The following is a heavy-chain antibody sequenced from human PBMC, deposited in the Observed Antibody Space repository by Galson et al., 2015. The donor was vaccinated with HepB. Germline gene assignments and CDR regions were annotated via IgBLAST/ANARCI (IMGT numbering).Heavy chain of an antibody. CDR3: ARGDIVVVPAAEPVVGPFDP. Sequence: LSLTCTVSGGSISSYYWSWIRQPPGKGLEWIGYIYYSGSTNYNPSLKSRVTISVDTSKNQFSLKLSSVTAADTAVYYCARGDIVVVPAAEPVVGPFDPWGQGTLVTVSS. D-gene: IGHD2-2*01. CDR2: IYYSGST. V-gene: IGHV4-59*01. CDR1: GGSISSYY. J-gene: IGHJ5*02.